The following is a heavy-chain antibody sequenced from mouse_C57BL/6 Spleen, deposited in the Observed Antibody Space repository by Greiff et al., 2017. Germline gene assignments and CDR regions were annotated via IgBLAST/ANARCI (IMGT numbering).Heavy chain of an antibody. Sequence: EVQLQQSGTVLARPGASVKMSCKTSGYTFTSYWMHWVKQRPGQGLEWIGAIYPGNSDTSYNQKFKGKAKLTAVTSASTAYVELSSLTNEDSAVYFCTQPHWDWYYFDYWGQGTTLTVSS. V-gene: IGHV1-5*01. CDR2: IYPGNSDT. J-gene: IGHJ2*01. CDR1: GYTFTSYW. CDR3: TQPHWDWYYFDY. D-gene: IGHD4-1*01.